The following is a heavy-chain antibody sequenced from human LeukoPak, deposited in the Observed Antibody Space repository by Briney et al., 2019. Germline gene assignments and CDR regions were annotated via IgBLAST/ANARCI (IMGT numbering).Heavy chain of an antibody. CDR2: ISGSGGST. V-gene: IGHV3-23*01. D-gene: IGHD3-3*01. CDR1: GFTFSTYA. Sequence: GGSLRLSCAASGFTFSTYAMSWVRQAPGKGLEWGSAISGSGGSTYYADSVKGRFTISRDNSKDTLYLQMNSLRAEDTAVYYCAKVVRLRITIFGVVNPFDYWGQGTLVTVSS. CDR3: AKVVRLRITIFGVVNPFDY. J-gene: IGHJ4*02.